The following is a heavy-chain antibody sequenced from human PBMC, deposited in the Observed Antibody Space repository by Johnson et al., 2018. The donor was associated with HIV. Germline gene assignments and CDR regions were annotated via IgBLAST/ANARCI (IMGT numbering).Heavy chain of an antibody. V-gene: IGHV3-30*09. Sequence: QVQLVESGGGLVQPGGSLRLSCAASGFTFSSYAMSWVRQAPGKGLEWVAVISYDGSQKYYADSVKGRFAISRDTSTKTLHLQMNSLRAEDTAVYYCASGEDYGGNYGAFDIWGQGTMVTVSS. J-gene: IGHJ3*02. CDR1: GFTFSSYA. CDR2: ISYDGSQK. CDR3: ASGEDYGGNYGAFDI. D-gene: IGHD4-23*01.